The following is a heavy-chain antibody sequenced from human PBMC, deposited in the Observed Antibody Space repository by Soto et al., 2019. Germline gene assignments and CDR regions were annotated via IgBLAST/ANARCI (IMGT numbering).Heavy chain of an antibody. CDR3: ARELSTIIRAYN. Sequence: EVQLVESGGGLVKPGGSLRLSCAASGFTFTSHNIYWFRQAPGKGLEWVSSISPYDHSFYYADSVKGRFTVSKDNAKSSVFLQMDSLRAEDTAIYYCARELSTIIRAYNWGQGTLVIVSS. CDR1: GFTFTSHN. J-gene: IGHJ4*02. CDR2: ISPYDHSF. D-gene: IGHD3-10*01. V-gene: IGHV3-21*02.